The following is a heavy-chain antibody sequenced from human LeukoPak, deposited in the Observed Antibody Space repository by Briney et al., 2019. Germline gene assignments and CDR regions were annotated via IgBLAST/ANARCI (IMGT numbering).Heavy chain of an antibody. CDR1: GGSISSSSYY. V-gene: IGHV4-61*01. CDR2: IYYSGST. CDR3: ARANYNWFDP. Sequence: SETLSLTCTVSGGSISSSSYYWSWIRQPPGKGLEWIGYIYYSGSTNYNPSLKSRVTISVDTSENQFSLKLSSVTAADTAVYYCARANYNWFDPWGQGTLVTVSS. J-gene: IGHJ5*02.